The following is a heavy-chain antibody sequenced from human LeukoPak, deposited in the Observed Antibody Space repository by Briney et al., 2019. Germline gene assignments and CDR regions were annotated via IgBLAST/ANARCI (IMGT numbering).Heavy chain of an antibody. CDR1: GGSLRLYY. CDR3: ARRMKEQWLLGDAFDI. D-gene: IGHD6-19*01. J-gene: IGHJ3*02. V-gene: IGHV4-59*08. CDR2: SYYRGST. Sequence: SEAVSLTCTFSGGSLRLYYWSWLGQPPGKGLEGIGYSYYRGSTQFNPSLRRRVTISVDTYKHPFSLNLRSVTAADTAVYYCARRMKEQWLLGDAFDIGGQGTRGTVSA.